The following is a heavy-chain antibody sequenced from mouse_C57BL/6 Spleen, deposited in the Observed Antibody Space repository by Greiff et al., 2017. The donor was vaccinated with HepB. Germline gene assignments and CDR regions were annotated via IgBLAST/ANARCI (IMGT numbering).Heavy chain of an antibody. CDR3: ARCGSSTSDFDY. V-gene: IGHV1-64*01. J-gene: IGHJ2*01. CDR1: GYTFTSYW. D-gene: IGHD1-1*01. Sequence: QVQLQQPGAELVKPGASVKLSCKASGYTFTSYWMHWVKQRPGQGLEWIGMIHPNSGSTNYNEKFKSKATLTVDKSSSTAYMQLSSLTSEDSAVYYCARCGSSTSDFDYWGQGTTLTVSS. CDR2: IHPNSGST.